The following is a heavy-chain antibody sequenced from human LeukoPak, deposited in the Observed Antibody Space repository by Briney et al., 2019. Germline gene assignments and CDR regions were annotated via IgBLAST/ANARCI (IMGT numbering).Heavy chain of an antibody. Sequence: SETLSLTCTVSGGSISSYYWSWIRQPPGKGLEWIGYIYTSGSTNYNPSLKSRVTISVDTSKNQFSLKLSSVTAADTAVYYCARLTSLPAYWFDPWGQGTLVTVSS. D-gene: IGHD1-14*01. CDR1: GGSISSYY. J-gene: IGHJ5*02. CDR2: IYTSGST. CDR3: ARLTSLPAYWFDP. V-gene: IGHV4-4*09.